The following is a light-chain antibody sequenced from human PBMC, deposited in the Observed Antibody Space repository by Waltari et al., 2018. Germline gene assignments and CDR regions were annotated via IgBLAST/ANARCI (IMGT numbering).Light chain of an antibody. V-gene: IGLV2-23*02. J-gene: IGLJ2*01. CDR1: YTDVETYNH. CDR2: EVN. Sequence: QSALTQPPSVSGSPEQSHTISCSGTYTDVETYNHFPWYQHSPGKAPKLLIYEVNRRPSGVSNRFSGSKSGNTASLTISGLQAEDEADYYCCSYARAGTLLFGGGTKLTVL. CDR3: CSYARAGTLL.